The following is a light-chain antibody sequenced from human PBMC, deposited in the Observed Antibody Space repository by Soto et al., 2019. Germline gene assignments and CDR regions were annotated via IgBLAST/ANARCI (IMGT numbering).Light chain of an antibody. CDR1: SSDVGGYNY. CDR3: SSYTTSNTRQIV. CDR2: DVS. J-gene: IGLJ1*01. Sequence: ALTQPASVSGSPGQSITISCTGTSSDVGGYNYVSWYQHHPGKAPKLMIFDVSNRPSGVSNRFSGSKSXXXASLTIXGLQPEDEADYYCSSYTTSNTRQIVFGTGTKLTVL. V-gene: IGLV2-14*03.